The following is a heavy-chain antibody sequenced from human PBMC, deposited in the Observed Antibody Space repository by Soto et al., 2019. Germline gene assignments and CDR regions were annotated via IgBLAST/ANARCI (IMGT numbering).Heavy chain of an antibody. J-gene: IGHJ4*02. CDR1: GYTFTSYD. D-gene: IGHD7-27*01. V-gene: IGHV1-8*01. CDR3: ANFFKTNRAELFDY. CDR2: MNPNSGNT. Sequence: QVQLVQSGAEVKKPGASVKVSCKASGYTFTSYDINWVRQATGQGLEWMGWMNPNSGNTGYAQKFQGRVTMTRNTYISTAYMELSSLRSEDTAVYYCANFFKTNRAELFDYWGQGTLVTVSS.